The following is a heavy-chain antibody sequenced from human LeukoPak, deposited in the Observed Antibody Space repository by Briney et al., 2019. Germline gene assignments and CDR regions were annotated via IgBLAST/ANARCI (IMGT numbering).Heavy chain of an antibody. Sequence: GGSLRLSCAASGFTFSSYSMNWVRQAPGKGLEWVSVIYSGGSTYYADSVKGRFTISRHNSKNTLYLQMNSLRAEDTAVYYCAAGYSSSWCFDYWGQGTLVTVSS. CDR1: GFTFSSYS. CDR3: AAGYSSSWCFDY. D-gene: IGHD6-13*01. V-gene: IGHV3-53*04. J-gene: IGHJ4*02. CDR2: IYSGGST.